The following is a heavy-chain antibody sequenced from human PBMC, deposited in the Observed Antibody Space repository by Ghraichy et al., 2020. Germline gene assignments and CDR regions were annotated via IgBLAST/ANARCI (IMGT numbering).Heavy chain of an antibody. CDR1: GGTFSNCA. Sequence: SVKVSCKASGGTFSNCAISWVRQAPGQGLEWMGGITPIFGTANYAQKFQGRVTITADESTSTAYMELSSLRSEDTAVYYCARDLGEHGYYYGYWGQGTLVTVSS. CDR3: ARDLGEHGYYYGY. J-gene: IGHJ4*02. V-gene: IGHV1-69*13. D-gene: IGHD3-22*01. CDR2: ITPIFGTA.